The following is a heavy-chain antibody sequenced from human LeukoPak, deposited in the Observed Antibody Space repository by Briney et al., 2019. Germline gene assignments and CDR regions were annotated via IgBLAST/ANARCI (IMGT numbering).Heavy chain of an antibody. J-gene: IGHJ4*02. CDR1: GYSISSGYY. D-gene: IGHD3-3*01. CDR3: ARSTIFGVARFDY. CDR2: IYHSGST. V-gene: IGHV4-38-2*02. Sequence: SETLSLTCTVSGYSISSGYYWGWIRQPPGKGLEWIGSIYHSGSTYYNPSLKSRVTISVDTSKNQFSLKLSSVTAADTAVYYCARSTIFGVARFDYWGQGTPVTVSS.